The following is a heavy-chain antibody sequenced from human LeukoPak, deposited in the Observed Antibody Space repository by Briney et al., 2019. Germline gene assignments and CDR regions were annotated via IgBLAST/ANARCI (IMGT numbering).Heavy chain of an antibody. CDR2: ITPSGGPT. CDR1: GYTFTSYF. V-gene: IGHV1-46*01. Sequence: ASVKVSCKASGYTFTSYFIHWIRQAPGQGLEWMGLITPSGGPTTFAQKFHGRLIMTRDMSTSTVYLELSSLTSDDTAVYYCARDATSQYYFDFWGQGTLVTVSS. CDR3: ARDATSQYYFDF. J-gene: IGHJ4*02.